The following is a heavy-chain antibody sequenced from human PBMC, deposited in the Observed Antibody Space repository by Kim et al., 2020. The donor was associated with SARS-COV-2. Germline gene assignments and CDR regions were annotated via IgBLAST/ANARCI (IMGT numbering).Heavy chain of an antibody. CDR3: LYDSSGYTAFDI. J-gene: IGHJ3*02. CDR2: T. D-gene: IGHD3-22*01. Sequence: TDHNPSLKSRVTISVDKSKNQFSLKLSSVTAADTAVYYCLYDSSGYTAFDIWGQGTMVTVSS. V-gene: IGHV4-4*02.